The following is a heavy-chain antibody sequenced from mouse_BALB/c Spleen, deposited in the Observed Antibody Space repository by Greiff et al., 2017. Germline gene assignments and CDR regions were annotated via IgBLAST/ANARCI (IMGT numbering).Heavy chain of an antibody. CDR3: ARWAYDYDNAMDY. CDR1: GYTFTDYA. CDR2: ISTYYGDA. Sequence: VQLQESGAELVRPGVSVKISCKGSGYTFTDYAMHWVKQSHAKSLEWIGVISTYYGDASYNQKFKGKATMTVDKSSSTAYMELARLTSEDSAIYYCARWAYDYDNAMDYWGQGTSVTVSS. J-gene: IGHJ4*01. V-gene: IGHV1S137*01. D-gene: IGHD2-4*01.